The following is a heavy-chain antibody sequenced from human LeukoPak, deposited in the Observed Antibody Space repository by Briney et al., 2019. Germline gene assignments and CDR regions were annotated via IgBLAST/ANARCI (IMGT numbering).Heavy chain of an antibody. CDR3: ARPYGSGSYFGY. CDR2: IKQDGSEK. Sequence: GGPLGLSCEASGFTFSSFWMSWVRQAPGKGLEGVANIKQDGSEKYYVDSVKGRFTISRDNAKNSLYLQMNSLRAEDTAVYYCARPYGSGSYFGYWGQGTLVTVSS. V-gene: IGHV3-7*01. CDR1: GFTFSSFW. D-gene: IGHD3-10*01. J-gene: IGHJ4*02.